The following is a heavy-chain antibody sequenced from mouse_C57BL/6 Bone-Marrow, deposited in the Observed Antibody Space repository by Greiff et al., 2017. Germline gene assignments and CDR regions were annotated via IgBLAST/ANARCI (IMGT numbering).Heavy chain of an antibody. CDR2: ISGGGGNT. Sequence: EVLLLESGGGLAKPGGSLKLSCAASGFTFSSYTMSWVRQNTEQRLEWVANISGGGGNTYYPDSVKGRFTISRDNAKNTLYIQMGSLRSEDTALYYCPSRAWFAYWGQGTLVTVSA. J-gene: IGHJ3*01. CDR3: PSRAWFAY. V-gene: IGHV5-9*01. CDR1: GFTFSSYT.